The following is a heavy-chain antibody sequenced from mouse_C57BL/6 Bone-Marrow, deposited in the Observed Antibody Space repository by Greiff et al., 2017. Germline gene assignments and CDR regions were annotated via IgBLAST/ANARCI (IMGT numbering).Heavy chain of an antibody. CDR1: GFTFSDYG. CDR2: ISSGSSTI. D-gene: IGHD1-1*01. CDR3: ARHYGSSSYYFDY. Sequence: EVKVEESGGGLVKPGGSLKLSCAASGFTFSDYGMHWVRQAPEKGLEWVAYISSGSSTIYYADTVKGRFTISRDNAKNTLFLQMTSLRSEDTAMYYCARHYGSSSYYFDYWGQGTTLTVSS. J-gene: IGHJ2*01. V-gene: IGHV5-17*01.